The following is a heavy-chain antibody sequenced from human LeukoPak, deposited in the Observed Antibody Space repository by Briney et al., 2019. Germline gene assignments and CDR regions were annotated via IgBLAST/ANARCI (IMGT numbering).Heavy chain of an antibody. CDR2: IRSKAYRVTT. Sequence: GGSLRLSCTASGFTFGDYAMSWVRQAPGKGLEWVAFIRSKAYRVTTEYAASVKGRFTIARDDSKSIAYLQMNSLKTEDTAVYYCTRGDTAMVTNDYWGQGTLVTVSS. V-gene: IGHV3-49*04. CDR1: GFTFGDYA. CDR3: TRGDTAMVTNDY. D-gene: IGHD5-18*01. J-gene: IGHJ4*02.